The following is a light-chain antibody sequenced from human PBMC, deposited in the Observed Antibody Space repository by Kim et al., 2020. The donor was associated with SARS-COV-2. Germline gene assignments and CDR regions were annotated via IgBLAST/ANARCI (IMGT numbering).Light chain of an antibody. CDR3: AAWDDSLSGWV. Sequence: GQRVTICCSGSSANIGSNYVYWYQQLPGTAPKLRIYRNNQRPSGVPDRFSGSKSGTSASLAISGLRSEDEADYYCAAWDDSLSGWVFGGGTKLTVL. CDR1: SANIGSNY. V-gene: IGLV1-47*01. J-gene: IGLJ3*02. CDR2: RNN.